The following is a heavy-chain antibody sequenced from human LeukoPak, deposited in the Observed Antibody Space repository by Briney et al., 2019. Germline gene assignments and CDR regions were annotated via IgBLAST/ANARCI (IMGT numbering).Heavy chain of an antibody. CDR2: ISGSGGST. J-gene: IGHJ6*02. CDR3: AKPSSPPGYSDGHLRAYYGMDV. Sequence: PGASLRLSCAASGFTFSSYAMSWVRQAPGKGLEWVSAISGSGGSTYYADSVKGRFTISRDNSKNTLYLQMNSLRAEDTAVYYCAKPSSPPGYSDGHLRAYYGMDVWSQGTTVTVSS. D-gene: IGHD5-18*01. V-gene: IGHV3-23*01. CDR1: GFTFSSYA.